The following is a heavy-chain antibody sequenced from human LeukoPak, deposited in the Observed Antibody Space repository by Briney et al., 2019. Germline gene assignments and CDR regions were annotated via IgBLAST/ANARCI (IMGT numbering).Heavy chain of an antibody. J-gene: IGHJ4*02. CDR1: GGSISSYY. CDR2: IYYSGST. CDR3: ARGQLELPFDY. D-gene: IGHD1-7*01. V-gene: IGHV4-59*01. Sequence: SETLSLTCTVSGGSISSYYWSWIRQPPGKGLEWIGYIYYSGSTNYNPSLKSRVTISVDTSKNQFSLKLSSVTAADTAVYYCARGQLELPFDYWGQGTLVTVSS.